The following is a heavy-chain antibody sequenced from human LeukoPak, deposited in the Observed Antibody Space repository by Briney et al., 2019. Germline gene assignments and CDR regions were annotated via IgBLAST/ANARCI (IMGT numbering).Heavy chain of an antibody. CDR2: INHSGST. J-gene: IGHJ4*02. CDR1: GGSFSGYY. V-gene: IGHV4-34*01. Sequence: SETLSLTCAVYGGSFSGYYWSWIRQPPGKGLEWIGEINHSGSTNYNPSLKSRVTISVDTSKNQFSLKLSSVTAADTAVYYCARVVVPAAILDYWGQGTLATVSS. D-gene: IGHD2-2*02. CDR3: ARVVVPAAILDY.